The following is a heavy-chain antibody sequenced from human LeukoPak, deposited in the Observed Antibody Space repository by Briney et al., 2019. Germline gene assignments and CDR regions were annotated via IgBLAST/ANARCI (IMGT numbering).Heavy chain of an antibody. V-gene: IGHV4-34*01. D-gene: IGHD3-10*01. J-gene: IGHJ6*04. CDR2: INHSGST. CDR3: ARSGTMVRGVIITRKDYYYYYGTDV. CDR1: GGSFSGYY. Sequence: PSETLSLTCAVYGGSFSGYYWSWIRQPPGKGLEWIGEINHSGSTNYNPSLKSRVTISVDTSKNQFSLKLSSVTAADTAVYYCARSGTMVRGVIITRKDYYYYYGTDVWGKGTTVTVSS.